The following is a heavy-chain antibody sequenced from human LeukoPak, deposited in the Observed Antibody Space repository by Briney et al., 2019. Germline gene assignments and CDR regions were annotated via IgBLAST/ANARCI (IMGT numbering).Heavy chain of an antibody. J-gene: IGHJ3*02. CDR2: ISAYNGNT. Sequence: ASVKVSCKASGYTFTGYYLHWVRQAPGQGLEWMGWISAYNGNTNYAQKLQGRVTMTTDTSTSTAYMELRSLRSDDTAVYYCARAGWELQKPKAFDIWGQGTMVTVSS. D-gene: IGHD1-26*01. CDR1: GYTFTGYY. CDR3: ARAGWELQKPKAFDI. V-gene: IGHV1-18*04.